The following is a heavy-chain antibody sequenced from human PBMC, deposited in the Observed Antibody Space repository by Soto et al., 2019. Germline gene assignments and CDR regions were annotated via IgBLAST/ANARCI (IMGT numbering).Heavy chain of an antibody. V-gene: IGHV4-39*01. CDR1: GGSISSSSYY. CDR3: ARQFGDYVDHYYYYGMDV. Sequence: SETLSLTCTVSGGSISSSSYYWGWIRQPPGKGLEWIGSIYYSGSTYYNPSLKSRVTISVDTSKNQFSLKLSSVTAADTAVYYCARQFGDYVDHYYYYGMDVWGQGTTVTVSS. J-gene: IGHJ6*02. CDR2: IYYSGST. D-gene: IGHD4-17*01.